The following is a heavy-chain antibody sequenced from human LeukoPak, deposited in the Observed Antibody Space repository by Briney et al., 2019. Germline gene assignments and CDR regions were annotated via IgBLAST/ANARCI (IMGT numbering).Heavy chain of an antibody. V-gene: IGHV1-24*01. CDR2: FDPEDGET. J-gene: IGHJ4*02. D-gene: IGHD3-22*01. CDR1: GYTLTELS. CDR3: ATWASSGYFQADFDY. Sequence: ASVKVSCKVSGYTLTELSMHWVRQAPGKGLEWMGGFDPEDGETIYAQKFQGRLTMTEDTSTDTAYMELSSLRPEDTAVYYCATWASSGYFQADFDYWGQGTLVTVSS.